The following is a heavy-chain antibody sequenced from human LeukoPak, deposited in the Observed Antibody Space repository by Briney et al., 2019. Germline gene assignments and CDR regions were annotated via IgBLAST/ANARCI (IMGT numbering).Heavy chain of an antibody. CDR3: ARDLIAARPGY. D-gene: IGHD6-6*01. CDR2: ISSSSSYI. V-gene: IGHV3-21*01. CDR1: GFTFSSYS. Sequence: GGSLRLSCAASGFTFSSYSMNWVRQAPGKGLEWVSSISSSSSYIYYADSVKGRFTISRDNAKNSLYLQMNSLRAEDTAVYYCARDLIAARPGYWGQGTLVTVSS. J-gene: IGHJ4*02.